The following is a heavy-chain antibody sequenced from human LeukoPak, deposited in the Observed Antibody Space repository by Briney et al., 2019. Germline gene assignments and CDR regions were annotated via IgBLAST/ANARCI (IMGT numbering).Heavy chain of an antibody. CDR1: GYSISSGYY. J-gene: IGHJ4*02. CDR2: IYHSGST. Sequence: SETLSLTCAVSGYSISSGYYWGWVRQPPGKGLEWIGSIYHSGSTYYNPSLKSRVTISVDTSKNQFSLKLSSVTAADTAVYYCARDRGNGDYGDYFDSWGQGTQVTVSS. V-gene: IGHV4-38-2*02. D-gene: IGHD4-17*01. CDR3: ARDRGNGDYGDYFDS.